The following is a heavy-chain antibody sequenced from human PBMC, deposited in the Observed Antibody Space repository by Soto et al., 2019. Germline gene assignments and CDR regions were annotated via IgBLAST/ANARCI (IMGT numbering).Heavy chain of an antibody. V-gene: IGHV5-51*01. J-gene: IGHJ4*02. CDR2: IYPGDSDT. Sequence: GESLKISCKGSGYSFTSYWIGWVRQMPGKGLEWMGIIYPGDSDTRYSPSFQGQVTISADKSISTAYLQWSSLKASDTAMYYCARHGLPGIAAAGIDYWGQGTLVTVSS. D-gene: IGHD6-13*01. CDR1: GYSFTSYW. CDR3: ARHGLPGIAAAGIDY.